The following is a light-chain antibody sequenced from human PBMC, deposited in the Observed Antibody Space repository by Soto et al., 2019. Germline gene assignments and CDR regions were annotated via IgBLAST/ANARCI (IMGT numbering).Light chain of an antibody. V-gene: IGKV4-1*01. CDR1: QSVLYSSNNKNY. Sequence: DIVMTQSPDSLAVSLGERATINCKSSQSVLYSSNNKNYLSWYQQKPGQPPKLLIYWTSTRESGVPDRFSGSGSGTDFTLTSSSLQPEDVAVYYCQQYYGSPYTFGQGTKLEIK. CDR3: QQYYGSPYT. J-gene: IGKJ2*01. CDR2: WTS.